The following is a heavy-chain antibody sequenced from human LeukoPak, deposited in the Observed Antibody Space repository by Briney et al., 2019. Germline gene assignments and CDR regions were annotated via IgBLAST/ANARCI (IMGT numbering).Heavy chain of an antibody. J-gene: IGHJ4*02. CDR2: INPNSGGT. CDR3: ARDQRYYYGSGSYYGLDY. V-gene: IGHV1-2*02. Sequence: GASVKVSCKASGYTFTGYYMHWVRQAPGQGLEWMGWINPNSGGTNYAQKFQGRVTMTRDTSISTAYMELSRLRSDDTAVYYCARDQRYYYGSGSYYGLDYWGQGTLVTVSS. CDR1: GYTFTGYY. D-gene: IGHD3-10*01.